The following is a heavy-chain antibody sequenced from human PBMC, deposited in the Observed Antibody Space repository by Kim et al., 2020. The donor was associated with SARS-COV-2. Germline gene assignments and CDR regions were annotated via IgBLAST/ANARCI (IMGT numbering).Heavy chain of an antibody. Sequence: ASVKVSCQTSGYNFINYDIIWVRQAPGQGLEWMGWMNPESGNSGYALKFQGRVTMTRDNSLRTAYIELSTLRSEDTAVYYCARTMYHYGAGSSWTHDIWF. CDR1: GYNFINYD. CDR3: ARTMYHYGAGSSWTHDIWF. J-gene: IGHJ5*01. V-gene: IGHV1-8*02. D-gene: IGHD3-10*01. CDR2: MNPESGNS.